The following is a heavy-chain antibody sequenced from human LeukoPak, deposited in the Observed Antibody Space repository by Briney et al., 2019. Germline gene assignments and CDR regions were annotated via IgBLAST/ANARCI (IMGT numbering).Heavy chain of an antibody. CDR2: IKQDGSEK. V-gene: IGHV3-7*01. J-gene: IGHJ4*02. D-gene: IGHD1-1*01. CDR3: ARGHNVDY. Sequence: PGGSLRLSCAVSGFTFNSYWMTWVRQAPGKRLEWVANIKQDGSEKNYVDSVKGRFTISRDNAKNSLSLQMNSLSAEDTAVYYCARGHNVDYWGQGTLVTVSS. CDR1: GFTFNSYW.